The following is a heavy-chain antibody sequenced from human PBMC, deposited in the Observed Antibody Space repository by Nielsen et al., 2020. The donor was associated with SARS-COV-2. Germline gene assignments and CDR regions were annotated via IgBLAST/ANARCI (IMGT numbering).Heavy chain of an antibody. CDR2: ISGSGGST. CDR3: ARDSHSSSWYYSVV. V-gene: IGHV3-23*01. J-gene: IGHJ4*02. D-gene: IGHD6-13*01. Sequence: GESLKISCAASGFTFSSYAMSWVRQAPGKGLEWVSAISGSGGSTYYADSVKGRFTISRDNSKNTLYLQMNSLRAEDTAVYYCARDSHSSSWYYSVVWGQGTLVTVSS. CDR1: GFTFSSYA.